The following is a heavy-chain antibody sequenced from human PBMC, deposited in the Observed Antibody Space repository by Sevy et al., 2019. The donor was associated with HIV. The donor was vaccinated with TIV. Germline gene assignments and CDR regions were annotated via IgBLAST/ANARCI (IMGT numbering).Heavy chain of an antibody. CDR1: GGSISSGGYY. J-gene: IGHJ5*02. CDR2: IYYSGST. V-gene: IGHV4-31*03. Sequence: SETLSLTCTVSGGSISSGGYYWSWIRQHPGEGLEWIGYIYYSGSTYYNPSLKSRATISVDTSKNQFSLKLSSVTAGETAVYYGARAVTRIEVVTGWFDLWGQGTLVTVSS. CDR3: ARAVTRIEVVTGWFDL. D-gene: IGHD3-22*01.